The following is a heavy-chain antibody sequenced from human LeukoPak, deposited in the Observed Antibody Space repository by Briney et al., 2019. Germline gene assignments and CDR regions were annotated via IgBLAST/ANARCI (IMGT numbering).Heavy chain of an antibody. J-gene: IGHJ4*02. CDR1: GGTFSSYA. Sequence: SVKVSCKASGGTFSSYAISWVRQAPGQGLDWMGGFIPIFGTANYAQKFQGRVTITADESTSTAYMEPSSLRSEDTAVYYCARVRSYGSGSYYSYYFGYWGQGTLVTVSS. CDR2: FIPIFGTA. D-gene: IGHD3-10*01. CDR3: ARVRSYGSGSYYSYYFGY. V-gene: IGHV1-69*13.